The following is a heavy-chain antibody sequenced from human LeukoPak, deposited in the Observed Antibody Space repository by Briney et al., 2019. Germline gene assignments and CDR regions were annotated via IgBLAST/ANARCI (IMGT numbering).Heavy chain of an antibody. V-gene: IGHV3-48*01. J-gene: IGHJ5*02. CDR3: TKATWNDEQNWFNP. CDR1: GFTFSDYN. D-gene: IGHD1-1*01. Sequence: PGGSLRLSCAASGFTFSDYNMNWVRQAPGKGLEGGSYISSSGSTIYYADSVKGRFTISRDNSKNTLYLQMNSLRAEDTAVYYCTKATWNDEQNWFNPWGQGTLVTVSS. CDR2: ISSSGSTI.